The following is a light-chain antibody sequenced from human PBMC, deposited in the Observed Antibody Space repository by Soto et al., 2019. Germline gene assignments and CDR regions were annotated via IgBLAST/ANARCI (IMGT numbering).Light chain of an antibody. Sequence: QSVLTQPPSASVTPGQRVTISCSGSSSNIGSNTVNWYQQLPGTAPKLLIYSNNQRPSGVPDRFSGSKSGTSASLAISGLKSEDEADYYCAAWDDSLNGYVFGTGTKV. CDR3: AAWDDSLNGYV. CDR1: SSNIGSNT. CDR2: SNN. V-gene: IGLV1-44*01. J-gene: IGLJ1*01.